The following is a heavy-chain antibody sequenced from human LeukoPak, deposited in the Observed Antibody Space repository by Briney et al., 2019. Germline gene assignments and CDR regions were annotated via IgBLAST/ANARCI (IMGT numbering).Heavy chain of an antibody. Sequence: GASVKVSCKASGYTSTSYYMHWVRQAPGQGLEWMGIINPSGGSTSYAQKFQGRVTMTRDMSTSTVYMELSSLRSEDTAVYYCARDRAYCSSTSCYTVATNNWFDPWGQGTLVTVSS. D-gene: IGHD2-2*02. CDR1: GYTSTSYY. CDR2: INPSGGST. CDR3: ARDRAYCSSTSCYTVATNNWFDP. V-gene: IGHV1-46*01. J-gene: IGHJ5*02.